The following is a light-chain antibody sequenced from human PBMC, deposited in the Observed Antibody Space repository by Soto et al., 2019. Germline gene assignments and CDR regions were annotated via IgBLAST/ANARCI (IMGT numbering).Light chain of an antibody. J-gene: IGKJ1*01. Sequence: DIPMTQSPSSLSASVGDRVTIACRASQSISRYLNWYQQKPGKAPKLLIYTTSNLQSGVPSRFSGSGSGTDFTLTIISLQPEDFATYYCQQSYSAPWAFGQGTKVEVK. V-gene: IGKV1-39*01. CDR3: QQSYSAPWA. CDR2: TTS. CDR1: QSISRY.